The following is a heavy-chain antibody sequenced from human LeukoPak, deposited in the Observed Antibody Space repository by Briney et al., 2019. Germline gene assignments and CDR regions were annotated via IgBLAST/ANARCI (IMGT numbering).Heavy chain of an antibody. Sequence: GRSLRLSCAASGFTLSNSGMHWVRQAPGKGLEWVAIIWYDETNKFYGDSVKGRFTISRDNSKNTLFLQMSDLRAEDTAVYYCARGEYHYGMDVWGQGTTVTVAS. CDR1: GFTLSNSG. D-gene: IGHD3-10*01. V-gene: IGHV3-33*01. CDR2: IWYDETNK. CDR3: ARGEYHYGMDV. J-gene: IGHJ6*02.